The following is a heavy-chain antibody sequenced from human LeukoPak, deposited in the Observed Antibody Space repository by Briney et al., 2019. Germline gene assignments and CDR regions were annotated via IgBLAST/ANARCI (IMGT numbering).Heavy chain of an antibody. J-gene: IGHJ4*02. Sequence: GGSLRLSCAASGFTFSSYSVNWLRQAPGKGLVWFSSIISSSSYTYYADSVKGRFTISRDNAKNTLYLEMNSLRAEDTAVYYCARDDHDYYSGYAANLGIWGQGTLVTVSS. D-gene: IGHD3-3*01. CDR3: ARDDHDYYSGYAANLGI. CDR2: IISSSSYT. CDR1: GFTFSSYS. V-gene: IGHV3-21*01.